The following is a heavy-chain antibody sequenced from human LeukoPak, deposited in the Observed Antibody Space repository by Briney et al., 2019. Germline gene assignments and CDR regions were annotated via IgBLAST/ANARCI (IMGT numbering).Heavy chain of an antibody. D-gene: IGHD3-16*01. V-gene: IGHV4-4*07. CDR3: AGDGGYYYLDV. Sequence: PSETLSLTCTVSGGSISSYYWSWIRQPAGKGLEWIGRIYSSGSTDSSPSLKGRVNISVDKSKKQFSLKLSSVTAADTAVYYCAGDGGYYYLDVWGKGTTVTVSS. CDR2: IYSSGST. CDR1: GGSISSYY. J-gene: IGHJ6*03.